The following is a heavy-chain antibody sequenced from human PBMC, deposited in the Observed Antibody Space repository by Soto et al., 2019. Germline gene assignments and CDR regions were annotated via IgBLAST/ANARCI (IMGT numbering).Heavy chain of an antibody. CDR2: MNPSSGYT. CDR3: ARFVRHQLPTIDY. V-gene: IGHV1-8*01. D-gene: IGHD1-26*01. CDR1: GYTFTDYD. Sequence: ASLKVSCKASGYTFTDYDSNWGGQATGQGLEWMGWMNPSSGYTGYAQKFQGRVTMTWDTSISTAYMELSSLTSADTAVYYCARFVRHQLPTIDYWGQGALVTVSS. J-gene: IGHJ4*02.